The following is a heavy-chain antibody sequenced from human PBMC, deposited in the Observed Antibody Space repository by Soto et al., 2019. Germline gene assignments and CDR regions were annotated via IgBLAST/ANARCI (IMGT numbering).Heavy chain of an antibody. CDR2: IYPSDSDS. D-gene: IGHD3-3*01. V-gene: IGHV5-51*01. Sequence: GEPLKISCNGSGYSFTSYCIGWVRQMPGKGLEWMGIIYPSDSDSRYSPSFQCQVTISADKAISTAYLQWSSLKASDTAMYYCARGIKIFGVVSGAYYYYGMDVWGQGTTVTVSS. CDR1: GYSFTSYC. CDR3: ARGIKIFGVVSGAYYYYGMDV. J-gene: IGHJ6*02.